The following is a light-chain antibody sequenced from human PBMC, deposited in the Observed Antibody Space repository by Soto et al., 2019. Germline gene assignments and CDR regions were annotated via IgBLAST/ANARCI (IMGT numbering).Light chain of an antibody. CDR3: SSYISSSIDYV. V-gene: IGLV2-14*01. CDR1: SSDVGGYNY. Sequence: QSALTQPASVSGSPGQSITMSCTGTSSDVGGYNYVSWYQQHPGKAPKLMIYEVSNRPSGVSNRFSGSKSGNTASLTISGRQAEDEADYYCSSYISSSIDYVFGTGTQLTVL. CDR2: EVS. J-gene: IGLJ1*01.